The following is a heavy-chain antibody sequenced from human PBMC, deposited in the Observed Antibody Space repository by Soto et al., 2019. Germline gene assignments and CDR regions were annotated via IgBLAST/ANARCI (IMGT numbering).Heavy chain of an antibody. Sequence: EVQLVESGGGLVKPGGSLRLSCAASGFTFSSYSMNWVRQAPGKGLEWVSSISSSSSYIYYADSVKGRFTISRDNAKDSLYLQMNSLRAEDTAVYYCARAVGGERRYPGRKYYYYYMDVWGKGTTVTVSS. V-gene: IGHV3-21*01. CDR2: ISSSSSYI. D-gene: IGHD1-1*01. CDR3: ARAVGGERRYPGRKYYYYYMDV. J-gene: IGHJ6*03. CDR1: GFTFSSYS.